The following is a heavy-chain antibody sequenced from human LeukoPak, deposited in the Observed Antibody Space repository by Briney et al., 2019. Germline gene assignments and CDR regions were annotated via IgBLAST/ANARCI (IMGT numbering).Heavy chain of an antibody. D-gene: IGHD1-1*01. J-gene: IGHJ4*02. CDR2: INEDGSDK. CDR1: GFTFSSYW. Sequence: GGSLRLSCAASGFTFSSYWMTWVRQAPGKGLEWVANINEDGSDKSYVDSVKGRFTISRDNAKNSLYLQMNSLGAEDTAVYYGARERGYLSFDYWGQGTLVTVSS. CDR3: ARERGYLSFDY. V-gene: IGHV3-7*05.